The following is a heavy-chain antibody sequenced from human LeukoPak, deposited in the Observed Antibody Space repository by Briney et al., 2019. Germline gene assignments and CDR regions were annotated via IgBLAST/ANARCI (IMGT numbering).Heavy chain of an antibody. J-gene: IGHJ4*02. D-gene: IGHD3-22*01. V-gene: IGHV1-2*02. CDR1: GYTFTGYY. CDR3: AREYYYDSSGYYYPSAVDY. CDR2: INPNSGGT. Sequence: GASVKVSCKASGYTFTGYYMHWVRQAPGQGLEWMGWINPNSGGTNYAQKFQGRVTMTRDTSISTAYMELSRLRSGDTAVYYCAREYYYDSSGYYYPSAVDYWGQGTLVTVSS.